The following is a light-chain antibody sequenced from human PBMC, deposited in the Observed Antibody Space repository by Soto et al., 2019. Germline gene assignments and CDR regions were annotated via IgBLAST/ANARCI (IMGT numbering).Light chain of an antibody. J-gene: IGLJ1*01. CDR1: SSDVGGFEY. CDR3: SSITRSSTSV. V-gene: IGLV2-14*01. Sequence: QSVLSQPASVSGSPGQSITISCTGTSSDVGGFEYVSWYQHQPGKAPKLIIYDVTKRPSGVSNRFSGSKSGNTASLTISGIQAEDEVDYYCSSITRSSTSVFGPGTKVTV. CDR2: DVT.